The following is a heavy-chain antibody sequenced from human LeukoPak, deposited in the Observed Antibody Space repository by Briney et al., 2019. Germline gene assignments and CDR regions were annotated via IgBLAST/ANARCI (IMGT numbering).Heavy chain of an antibody. D-gene: IGHD3-10*01. CDR3: ATLAYGPDY. V-gene: IGHV3-74*01. J-gene: IGHJ4*02. CDR2: VDSDGHTT. CDR1: GFTFSRYW. Sequence: GGSLRLSCAASGFTFSRYWMHWVRQAPGKGLVWVSGVDSDGHTTFYADYVKGRFTISRDNARNTLFLQMNSLGAEDTAVYYCATLAYGPDYWGQGTLVTVSS.